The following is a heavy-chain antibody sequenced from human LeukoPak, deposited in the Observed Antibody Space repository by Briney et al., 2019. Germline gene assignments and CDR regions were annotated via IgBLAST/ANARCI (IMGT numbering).Heavy chain of an antibody. Sequence: SETLSLTCAVYGGSFSGYYWSWIRQPPGKGLEWIGEINHSGSTNYNPSLKSRVTISVDTSKNQFSLKLSSVTAADTAVYYCARLIGYCSSTSCYRDYHPFDYWGQGTLVTVSS. CDR1: GGSFSGYY. V-gene: IGHV4-34*01. CDR2: INHSGST. J-gene: IGHJ4*02. CDR3: ARLIGYCSSTSCYRDYHPFDY. D-gene: IGHD2-2*02.